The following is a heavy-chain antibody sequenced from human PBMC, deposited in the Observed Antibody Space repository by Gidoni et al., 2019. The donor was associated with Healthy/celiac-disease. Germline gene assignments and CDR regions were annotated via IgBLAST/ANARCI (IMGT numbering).Heavy chain of an antibody. D-gene: IGHD4-17*01. J-gene: IGHJ4*02. CDR2: INPSGGST. V-gene: IGHV1-46*01. CDR1: GYTFTSYY. CDR3: ARDMGLTTVTTTYDY. Sequence: QVQLVQSGAEVKKPGASVKVSCKASGYTFTSYYMHWVRQAPGQGLEWMGIINPSGGSTSYAQKFQGRVTMTRDTSTSTVYMELSSLRSEDTAVYYCARDMGLTTVTTTYDYWGQGTLVTVSS.